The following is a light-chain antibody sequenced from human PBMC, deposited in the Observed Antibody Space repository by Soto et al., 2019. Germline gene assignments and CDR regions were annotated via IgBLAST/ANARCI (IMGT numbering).Light chain of an antibody. CDR3: CSYAGSSTCV. J-gene: IGLJ3*02. Sequence: QSALTQPASVSGSPGQSITISCTGTSSDVGGYNHVSWYQQHPGKAPKVMIYEVSKRPSGVSDRFSGSKSGNTASLTISGLQAEDEADYYCCSYAGSSTCVFGGGTKVTVL. CDR1: SSDVGGYNH. CDR2: EVS. V-gene: IGLV2-23*02.